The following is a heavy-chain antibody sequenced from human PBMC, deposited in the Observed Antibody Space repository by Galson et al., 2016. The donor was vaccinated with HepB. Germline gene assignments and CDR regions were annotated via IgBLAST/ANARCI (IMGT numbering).Heavy chain of an antibody. V-gene: IGHV5-51*01. Sequence: QSGAEVKKPGDSLKISCKVSGYWFSNYWIGWVRQKPGKGLEWMGIIYPHDSDTRYSPSFQGQVTISADKSISTTYLQWRSLKASDTAIYYCARGWELHDYWGQGTLVTVSS. CDR2: IYPHDSDT. CDR1: GYWFSNYW. D-gene: IGHD1-26*01. J-gene: IGHJ4*02. CDR3: ARGWELHDY.